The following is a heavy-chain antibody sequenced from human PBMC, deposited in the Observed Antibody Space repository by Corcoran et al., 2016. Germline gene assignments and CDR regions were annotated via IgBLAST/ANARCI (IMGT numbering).Heavy chain of an antibody. D-gene: IGHD2-21*02. V-gene: IGHV3-49*05. CDR1: GFTFGDYA. CDR2: IRSKGYGGTI. J-gene: IGHJ4*02. Sequence: EVQLVESGGGLVKPGRSLRLSCTASGFTFGDYAVTWFRQAPGKWLECVGFIRSKGYGGTIEYAASVKGRFTISRDDSKSIAYLQMNSLKTEDTAVYYCTRDGCGGDCAPGWDWGQGTLVTVSS. CDR3: TRDGCGGDCAPGWD.